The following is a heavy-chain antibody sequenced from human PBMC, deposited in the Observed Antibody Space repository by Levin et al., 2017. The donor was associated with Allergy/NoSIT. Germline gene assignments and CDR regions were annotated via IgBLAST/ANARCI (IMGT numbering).Heavy chain of an antibody. CDR3: ARIHVAERDNWFDP. V-gene: IGHV1-2*02. CDR2: INPKSGAT. D-gene: IGHD6-19*01. CDR1: GYTFTANY. Sequence: ASVKVSCKASGYTFTANYIHWVRQAPGQGLEWMGWINPKSGATKYAQKFQGRIIMTRDTAISTVYMDLRRLGADDTAVYYCARIHVAERDNWFDPWGQGTLLSVPS. J-gene: IGHJ5*02.